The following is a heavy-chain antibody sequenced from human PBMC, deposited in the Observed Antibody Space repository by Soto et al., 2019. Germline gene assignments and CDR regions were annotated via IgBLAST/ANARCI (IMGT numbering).Heavy chain of an antibody. Sequence: ASVKVSCKASGYTFTSYGISWVRQAPGQGLEWMGWISAYNGNTNYAQKLQGRVTMTTDTSTSTAYMELRSLRSDDTAVYYCARGRYCSGGSCYSGGVPPSDYWGQGTLGTVSS. D-gene: IGHD2-15*01. CDR1: GYTFTSYG. CDR3: ARGRYCSGGSCYSGGVPPSDY. CDR2: ISAYNGNT. V-gene: IGHV1-18*04. J-gene: IGHJ4*02.